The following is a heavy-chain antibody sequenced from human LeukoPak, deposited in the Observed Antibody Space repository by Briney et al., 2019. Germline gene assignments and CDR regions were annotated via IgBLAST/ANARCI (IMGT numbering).Heavy chain of an antibody. CDR2: ISGSGGST. V-gene: IGHV3-23*01. Sequence: PGGSLRLSCAASGFTSSSYAMSWVRQAPGKGLEWVSAISGSGGSTYYADSVKGRFTISRDNSKNTLYLQMNSLRAEDTAVYYCAKDLERATSYSGPVAWGQGTLVTVSS. J-gene: IGHJ5*02. CDR1: GFTSSSYA. CDR3: AKDLERATSYSGPVA. D-gene: IGHD5-12*01.